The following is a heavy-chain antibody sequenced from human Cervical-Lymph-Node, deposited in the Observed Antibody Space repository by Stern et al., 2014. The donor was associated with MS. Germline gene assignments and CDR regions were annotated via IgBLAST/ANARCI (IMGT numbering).Heavy chain of an antibody. CDR1: GFTFSTYA. J-gene: IGHJ4*02. CDR3: ARGGRGVGLEY. CDR2: VSYDGTQR. D-gene: IGHD3-10*01. V-gene: IGHV3-30-3*01. Sequence: VKLGGSGGGVVQLGRSLSLSCVASGFTFSTYAMHCVRQAPGKGLEWVAFVSYDGTQRNSTDSVKARFTISRDNSKNTLYLHMNSLRDEDTAVYFCARGGRGVGLEYWGQGALVTVSS.